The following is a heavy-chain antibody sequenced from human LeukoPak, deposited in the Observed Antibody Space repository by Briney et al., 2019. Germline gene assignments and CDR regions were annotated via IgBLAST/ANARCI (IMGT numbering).Heavy chain of an antibody. Sequence: SETLSLICTVSGGSISSSSYYWGWIRQPPGKGLEWIGSIYYSGSTYYNPSLKSRVTISVDTSKNQFSLKLSSVTAADTAVYYCARHAPNYYDSSGYYYVYFDYWGQGTLVTVSS. CDR2: IYYSGST. CDR3: ARHAPNYYDSSGYYYVYFDY. J-gene: IGHJ4*02. V-gene: IGHV4-39*01. D-gene: IGHD3-22*01. CDR1: GGSISSSSYY.